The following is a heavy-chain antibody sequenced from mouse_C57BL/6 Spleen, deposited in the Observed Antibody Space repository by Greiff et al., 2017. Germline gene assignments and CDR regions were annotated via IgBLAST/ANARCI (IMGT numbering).Heavy chain of an antibody. CDR2: ISDGGSYT. CDR1: GFTFSSYA. J-gene: IGHJ4*01. D-gene: IGHD1-1*01. Sequence: EVMLVESGGGLVKPGGSLKLSCAASGFTFSSYAMSWVRQTPEKRLEWVATISDGGSYTYYPDNVKGRFTISRDNAKNNLYLQMSHLKSEDTAMYYCARDTITTRESGAMDYWGQGTSVTVSS. V-gene: IGHV5-4*01. CDR3: ARDTITTRESGAMDY.